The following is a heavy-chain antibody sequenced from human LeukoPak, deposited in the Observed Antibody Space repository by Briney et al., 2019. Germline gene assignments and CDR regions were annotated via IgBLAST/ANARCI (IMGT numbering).Heavy chain of an antibody. Sequence: PSGTLSLTCAVSGGSISTSNWWSWVRQPPGKGLEWIGEIYHSGSINYNPSLKSRVTISVDKSKNQFSLKLSSVTAADTAVYYCARKTYDSSGLIPHPGVFDIWGQGTKVTVSS. CDR3: ARKTYDSSGLIPHPGVFDI. D-gene: IGHD3-22*01. CDR2: IYHSGSI. V-gene: IGHV4-4*02. CDR1: GGSISTSNW. J-gene: IGHJ3*02.